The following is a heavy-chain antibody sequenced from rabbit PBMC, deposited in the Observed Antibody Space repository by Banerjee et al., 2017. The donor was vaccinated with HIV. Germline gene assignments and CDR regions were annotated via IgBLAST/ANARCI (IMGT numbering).Heavy chain of an antibody. CDR2: IYAGSSGST. CDR1: GFSFSSSYY. CDR3: ARGGNVAGDGYVV. V-gene: IGHV1S40*01. D-gene: IGHD6-1*01. Sequence: QSLEESGGDLVKPGASLTLTCTASGFSFSSSYYMCWVRQAPGKGLEWIACIYAGSSGSTYYASWAKGRFTISKTSSTTVTLQMTSLTVADTATYFCARGGNVAGDGYVVWGQGTLVTVS. J-gene: IGHJ4*01.